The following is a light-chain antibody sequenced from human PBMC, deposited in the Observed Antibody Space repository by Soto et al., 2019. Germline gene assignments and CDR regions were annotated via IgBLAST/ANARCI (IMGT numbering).Light chain of an antibody. Sequence: QSALTQPRSVSGSPGQSVTISCTGTSSDVGNYNYVSWYQQHPGKAPKLMMFDVTQRPSGVPDRFSGSKSGNTASLTISGLQAEDEADYYCCSYAGSYTVLFGGGTKLTVL. V-gene: IGLV2-11*01. CDR2: DVT. J-gene: IGLJ2*01. CDR1: SSDVGNYNY. CDR3: CSYAGSYTVL.